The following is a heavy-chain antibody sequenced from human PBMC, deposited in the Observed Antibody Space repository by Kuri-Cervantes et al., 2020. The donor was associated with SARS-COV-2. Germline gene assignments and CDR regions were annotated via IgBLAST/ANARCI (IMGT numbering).Heavy chain of an antibody. CDR3: ARGLGIDRYYDSSGYYYSPFDY. J-gene: IGHJ4*02. CDR1: GGSISSGGYS. CDR2: INHSGST. V-gene: IGHV4-34*01. Sequence: SETLSLTCAVSGGSISSGGYSWSWIRQPPGKGLEWIGEINHSGSTNYNPSLKSRVTISVDTSKNQFSLKLSSVTAADTAVYYCARGLGIDRYYDSSGYYYSPFDYRGQGTLVTVSS. D-gene: IGHD3-22*01.